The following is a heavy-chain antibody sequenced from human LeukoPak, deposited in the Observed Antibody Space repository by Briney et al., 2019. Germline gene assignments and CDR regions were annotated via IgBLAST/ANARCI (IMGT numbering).Heavy chain of an antibody. V-gene: IGHV3-30*18. D-gene: IGHD3-22*01. J-gene: IGHJ4*02. Sequence: GRSLRLSCAASGFTFSSYGMHWVRQAPGKGLEWVAVISYDGSNKYYADSVKGRFTISRDNSKNTLYLQMNSLRAEVTAVYYCAKESYYDSSGLDYWGQGTLVTISS. CDR1: GFTFSSYG. CDR3: AKESYYDSSGLDY. CDR2: ISYDGSNK.